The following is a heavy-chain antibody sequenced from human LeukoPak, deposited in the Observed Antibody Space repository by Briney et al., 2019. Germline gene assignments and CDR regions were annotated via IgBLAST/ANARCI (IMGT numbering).Heavy chain of an antibody. CDR3: ARTEGTVAYDS. V-gene: IGHV3-74*01. J-gene: IGHJ5*01. Sequence: GGSLXXXXXXXXFTFSNYWXHWVRQAPGKGLVGVSRINSDGSGTTYADSVRGRFTISRDNAKNKLYIQVNSLRAEDTAVYYCARTEGTVAYDSWGQGTLVTVSS. CDR2: INSDGSGT. CDR1: XFTFSNYW. D-gene: IGHD4-23*01.